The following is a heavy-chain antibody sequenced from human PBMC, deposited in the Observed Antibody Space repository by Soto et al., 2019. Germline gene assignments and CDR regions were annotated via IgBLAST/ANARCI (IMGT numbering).Heavy chain of an antibody. J-gene: IGHJ4*02. V-gene: IGHV3-23*01. CDR2: ISGSAYST. CDR1: GLTFSTYA. CDR3: AKDKGYCSGASCLRGFDH. Sequence: LRLSCAASGLTFSTYAMNWVRQAPGKGLEWVSGISGSAYSTNYADSVKGRFTISRDNSKNTLYLQMNSLRVEDTALYYCAKDKGYCSGASCLRGFDHWGQGTLVTVS. D-gene: IGHD2-15*01.